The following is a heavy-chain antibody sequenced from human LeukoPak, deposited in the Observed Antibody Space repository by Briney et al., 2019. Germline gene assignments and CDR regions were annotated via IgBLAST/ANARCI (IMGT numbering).Heavy chain of an antibody. CDR1: GGSISSGDYY. V-gene: IGHV4-30-4*01. CDR3: AREVTMVRGPQGWFDP. CDR2: IYYSGST. D-gene: IGHD3-10*01. Sequence: SQTLSLTCTVSGGSISSGDYYWSWIRQPPGKGLEWIGYIYYSGSTYYNPSLKSRVTIPVDTSKNQFSLKLSSVTAADTAVYYCAREVTMVRGPQGWFDPWGQGTLVTVSS. J-gene: IGHJ5*02.